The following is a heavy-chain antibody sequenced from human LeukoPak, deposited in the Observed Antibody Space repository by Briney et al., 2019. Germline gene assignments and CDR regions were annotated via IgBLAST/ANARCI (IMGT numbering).Heavy chain of an antibody. J-gene: IGHJ4*02. V-gene: IGHV1-2*06. CDR3: ASLSRYNWNYALGY. CDR2: INPNSGGI. Sequence: ASVKVSCKASGYTFTGYYMHWVRQAPGQGLEWMGRINPNSGGINYAQKFQGRVTMTRDTSISTAYMELSRLRADDTAVYYCASLSRYNWNYALGYWGQGTLVTVSS. CDR1: GYTFTGYY. D-gene: IGHD1-7*01.